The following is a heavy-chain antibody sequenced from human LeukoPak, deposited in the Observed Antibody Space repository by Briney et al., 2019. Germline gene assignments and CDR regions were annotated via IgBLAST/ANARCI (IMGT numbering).Heavy chain of an antibody. CDR2: VWYDGSNK. J-gene: IGHJ6*02. CDR1: GFTFSFYG. CDR3: ARDSYGMDV. V-gene: IGHV3-33*01. Sequence: GGSLRLSCAASGFTFSFYGMQWVRQAPGKGLEWVAVVWYDGSNKYYADSVKGRFTISRDNSKNTLFLQMNSLRAEDTAVYYCARDSYGMDVWGQGTTVTVSS.